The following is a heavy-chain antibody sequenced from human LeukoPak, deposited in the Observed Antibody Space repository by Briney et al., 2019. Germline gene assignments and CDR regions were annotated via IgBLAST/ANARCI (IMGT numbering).Heavy chain of an antibody. CDR1: GFAFSSYC. CDR2: INSDGSDT. J-gene: IGHJ4*02. CDR3: SGGGSIEVTGY. V-gene: IGHV3-74*01. Sequence: GGSLRLSCVASGFAFSSYCMNWVRQAPGQGLVWVSQINSDGSDTTYADSVKGRFTIPRDNAKNTLYLQRNSLRAEDTAVYYCSGGGSIEVTGYWGQGTLVTVSS. D-gene: IGHD2-21*02.